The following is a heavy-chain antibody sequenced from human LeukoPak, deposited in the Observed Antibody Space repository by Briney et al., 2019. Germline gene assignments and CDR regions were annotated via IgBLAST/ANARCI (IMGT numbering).Heavy chain of an antibody. D-gene: IGHD3-3*01. CDR3: ARDTNREQDI. CDR2: ISGNGVTT. J-gene: IGHJ6*02. V-gene: IGHV3-64*01. CDR1: GFSFGGVY. Sequence: GGPLSPPGEASGFSFGGVYIHWVGQAPGKRLEYVSAISGNGVTTHYTNSVKGRFTISRDNSKNTVYLQMGSLSTEDTAVYYCARDTNREQDIWGQGTTVTVSS.